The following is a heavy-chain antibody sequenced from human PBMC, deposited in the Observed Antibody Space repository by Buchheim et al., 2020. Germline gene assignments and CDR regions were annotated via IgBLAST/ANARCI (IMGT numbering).Heavy chain of an antibody. CDR3: ASVGYCSGGSCPEDYYYYYGMDV. CDR2: IYHSGST. J-gene: IGHJ6*02. CDR1: GGSISSSNW. Sequence: QVQLQESGPGLVKPSGTLSLTCAVSGGSISSSNWWSWVRQPLGKGLEWIGEIYHSGSTNYNPSLKSRVTISVDKSKNPFSLKLSSVTAADTAVYYCASVGYCSGGSCPEDYYYYYGMDVWGQGTT. D-gene: IGHD2-15*01. V-gene: IGHV4-4*02.